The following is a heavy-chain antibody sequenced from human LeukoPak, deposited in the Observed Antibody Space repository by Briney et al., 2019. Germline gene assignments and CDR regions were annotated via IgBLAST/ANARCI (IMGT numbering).Heavy chain of an antibody. J-gene: IGHJ4*02. D-gene: IGHD6-6*01. CDR1: GFTFSSYA. CDR3: ARDPRAAPHFDY. CDR2: INGDGSVK. Sequence: GGSLRLSCAASGFTFSSYAMSWVRQAPGKGLEWVANINGDGSVKHYVDSVKGRFTISRDNARNSLFLQMDSLRAEDTAVYFCARDPRAAPHFDYWGQGTLVTVSS. V-gene: IGHV3-7*01.